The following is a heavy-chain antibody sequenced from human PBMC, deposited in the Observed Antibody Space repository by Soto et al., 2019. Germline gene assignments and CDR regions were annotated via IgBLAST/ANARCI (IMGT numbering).Heavy chain of an antibody. V-gene: IGHV1-18*01. D-gene: IGHD2-15*01. Sequence: ASVKVSCKASGYIFTSYDISWVRQASGQGLEWMGWISTYNGNTNYAQKLQGRVTMTTDTSTSTAYMELRSLRSDDTAVYYCARGFRVAATRWWFDPWGQGTLVTAPQ. J-gene: IGHJ5*02. CDR2: ISTYNGNT. CDR3: ARGFRVAATRWWFDP. CDR1: GYIFTSYD.